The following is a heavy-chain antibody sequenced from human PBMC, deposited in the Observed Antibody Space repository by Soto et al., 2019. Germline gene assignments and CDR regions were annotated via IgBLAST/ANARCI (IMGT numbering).Heavy chain of an antibody. CDR2: IWYDGSNK. CDR3: ARDGCSGGSCSIDY. Sequence: QVQLVESGGGVVQPGRSLRLSCAASGFTFSSYGMHWVRQAPGKGLEWVAVIWYDGSNKYYADSVKGRFTISRDNSKNTLYLQMNSLRAEDTAVYYCARDGCSGGSCSIDYWGQGTLVNVSA. J-gene: IGHJ4*02. CDR1: GFTFSSYG. V-gene: IGHV3-33*01. D-gene: IGHD2-15*01.